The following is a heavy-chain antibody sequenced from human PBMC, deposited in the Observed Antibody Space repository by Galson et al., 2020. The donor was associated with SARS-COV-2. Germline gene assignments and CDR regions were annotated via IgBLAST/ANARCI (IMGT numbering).Heavy chain of an antibody. D-gene: IGHD3-10*01. J-gene: IGHJ6*02. CDR1: GGSTSSYW. V-gene: IGHV4-59*08. CDR2: IYYTGST. Sequence: SQTLSLTCTVSGGSTSSYWWSWIRQPPGKGLEWIGYIYYTGSTTYNPSFKSRVTISVDTSKTQFSLKLTSVTAADTAVYYCASTAGSYYYGMDVWGQGTTVTVSS. CDR3: ASTAGSYYYGMDV.